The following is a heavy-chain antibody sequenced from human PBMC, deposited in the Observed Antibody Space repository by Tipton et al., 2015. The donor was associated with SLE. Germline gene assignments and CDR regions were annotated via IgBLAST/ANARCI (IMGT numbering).Heavy chain of an antibody. CDR3: ARLPYLWQWLVRAFDI. V-gene: IGHV4-39*07. CDR2: IYYSGST. Sequence: TLSLTCTVSGGSISSSSYYWGWIRQPPGKGLEWIGTIYYSGSTYYNPSLKSRVTISIDTSKNQFSLKLSSVTAADTAVYYCARLPYLWQWLVRAFDIWGQGTMVTVSS. D-gene: IGHD6-19*01. CDR1: GGSISSSSYY. J-gene: IGHJ3*02.